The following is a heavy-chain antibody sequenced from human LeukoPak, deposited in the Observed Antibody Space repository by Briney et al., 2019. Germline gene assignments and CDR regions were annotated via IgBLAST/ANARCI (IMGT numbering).Heavy chain of an antibody. CDR1: GFTFINYA. D-gene: IGHD1-26*01. V-gene: IGHV3-23*01. J-gene: IGHJ4*02. CDR3: AKYLRSGSFYDY. CDR2: ISGSGGST. Sequence: GGPLRLSCAASGFTFINYAMSWVRQAPGKGLEWVSTISGSGGSTYYADSVKGRFTISRDNSKNTLHLQTNTLRAEDTAVYYCAKYLRSGSFYDYWGQGTLVTVSS.